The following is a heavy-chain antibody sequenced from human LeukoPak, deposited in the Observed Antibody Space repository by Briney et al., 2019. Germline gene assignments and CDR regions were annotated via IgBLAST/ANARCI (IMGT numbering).Heavy chain of an antibody. CDR3: ARDCGGDCPHDAFDI. D-gene: IGHD2-21*02. J-gene: IGHJ3*02. CDR1: GFTFSRYS. Sequence: GGSLRLSCAASGFTFSRYSMNWVRQAPGKGLEWVSSISSSSNYIYYADSLKVRFTISRDNTANSLFLQMNSLRAEDTAVYYCARDCGGDCPHDAFDIWGQGTMVTVSS. V-gene: IGHV3-21*01. CDR2: ISSSSNYI.